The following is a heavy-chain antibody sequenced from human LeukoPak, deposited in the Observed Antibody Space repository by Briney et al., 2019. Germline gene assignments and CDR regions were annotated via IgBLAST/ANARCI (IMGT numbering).Heavy chain of an antibody. D-gene: IGHD6-25*01. CDR1: GGSISSYY. CDR3: ARTPSGRSPGINWFDP. J-gene: IGHJ5*02. Sequence: PSETLSLTCTVSGGSISSYYWSWIRQPPGKGLEWIGYIYYSGSTNYNPSLKNRVTISVDTSKNQFSLKLSSVTAADTAVYYCARTPSGRSPGINWFDPWGQGTLVTVSS. CDR2: IYYSGST. V-gene: IGHV4-59*08.